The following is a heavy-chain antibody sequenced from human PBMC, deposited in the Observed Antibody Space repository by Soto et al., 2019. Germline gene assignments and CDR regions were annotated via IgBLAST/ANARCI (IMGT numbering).Heavy chain of an antibody. Sequence: ASVKVSCKASGYTFTSYAMHWVRQAPGQGLEWMGWISGYNGNTDYAQKFQGRVTMTTDTSTSTVYMELRSLRSGDTAVYYCARDASGWSNWGQGTLVTVSS. CDR1: GYTFTSYA. CDR3: ARDASGWSN. CDR2: ISGYNGNT. V-gene: IGHV1-18*01. D-gene: IGHD6-19*01. J-gene: IGHJ4*02.